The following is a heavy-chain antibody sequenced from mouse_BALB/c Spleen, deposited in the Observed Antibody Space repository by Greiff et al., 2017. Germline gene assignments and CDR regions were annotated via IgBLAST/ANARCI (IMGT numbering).Heavy chain of an antibody. J-gene: IGHJ2*01. CDR2: IWSGGST. Sequence: QVQLKQSGPGLVQPSQSLSITCTVSGFSLTSYGVHWVRQSPGKGLEWLGVIWSGGSTDYNAAFISRLSISKDNSKSQVFFKMNSLQANVTAIYYCARNSVGSSLDYWGQGTTLTVSS. D-gene: IGHD1-1*01. CDR3: ARNSVGSSLDY. V-gene: IGHV2-2*02. CDR1: GFSLTSYG.